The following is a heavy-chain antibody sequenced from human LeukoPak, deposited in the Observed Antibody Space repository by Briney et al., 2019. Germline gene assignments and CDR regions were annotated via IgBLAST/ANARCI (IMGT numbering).Heavy chain of an antibody. V-gene: IGHV4-34*01. J-gene: IGHJ4*02. CDR2: INHSGST. Sequence: PSETLSLTCAVYGGSFSGYYWSWIRQPPGKGLEWIGEINHSGSTNYNPSLKSRVTISVDTSKNQFSLKLSSVTAADTAVYYCARVIRIAAADYFDYWGQGTLVTVSS. D-gene: IGHD6-13*01. CDR1: GGSFSGYY. CDR3: ARVIRIAAADYFDY.